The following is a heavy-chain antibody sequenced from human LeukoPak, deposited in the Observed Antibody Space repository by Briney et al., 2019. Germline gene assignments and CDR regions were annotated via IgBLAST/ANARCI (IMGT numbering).Heavy chain of an antibody. CDR3: ARVNTPVATFDY. CDR1: GYSISSTFY. Sequence: SETLSLTCTVSGYSISSTFYGAWIRQPPGKGLEWIATISHSATTYYTPSLKSRLTMSVDTSKNQFSLKLSSVTVADTAVNYCARVNTPVATFDYWGQGTLVTVSS. V-gene: IGHV4-38-2*02. J-gene: IGHJ4*02. CDR2: ISHSATT. D-gene: IGHD2-15*01.